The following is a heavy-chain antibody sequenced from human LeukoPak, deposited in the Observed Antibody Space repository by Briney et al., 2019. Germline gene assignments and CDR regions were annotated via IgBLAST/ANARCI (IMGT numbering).Heavy chain of an antibody. V-gene: IGHV3-48*04. D-gene: IGHD5-18*01. CDR3: ARDQSRNTAMVTELDY. J-gene: IGHJ4*02. Sequence: PGGSLRLSCAVSGFIFSSYSMNWVRQAPGKGLEWVSYISSSGSTIYYADSVKGRFTISRDNAKNSLYLQMNSLRAEDTAVYYCARDQSRNTAMVTELDYWGQGTLVTVSS. CDR1: GFIFSSYS. CDR2: ISSSGSTI.